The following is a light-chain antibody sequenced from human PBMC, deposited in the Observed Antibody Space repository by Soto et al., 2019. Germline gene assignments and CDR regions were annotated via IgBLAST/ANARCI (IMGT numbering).Light chain of an antibody. J-gene: IGLJ1*01. V-gene: IGLV1-44*01. CDR1: SSNIGNST. CDR3: AAWDDSLNGYV. CDR2: ANN. Sequence: VLTQAPSGYGAPGQRLPISCSESSSNIGNSTVNWYQQFPGTAPKLLIYANNRRPSGVPDRFSGSKSGTSASLAISGLQSEDEADYHCAAWDDSLNGYVFGAGTKVIVL.